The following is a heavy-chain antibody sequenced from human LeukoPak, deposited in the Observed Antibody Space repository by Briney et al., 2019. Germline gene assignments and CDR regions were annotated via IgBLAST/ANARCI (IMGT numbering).Heavy chain of an antibody. Sequence: GGSLRLSCAASGFTFSRYAMSWVRQAPGKGLEWVSGMSGGGGSSYYADSVKGRFTISRDNSKNTLYLQMNSLRAEDTAVYYCSKVSDDFWSGYYTGGYFDYWGQGTLVTVSS. D-gene: IGHD3-3*01. J-gene: IGHJ4*02. CDR2: MSGGGGSS. V-gene: IGHV3-23*01. CDR1: GFTFSRYA. CDR3: SKVSDDFWSGYYTGGYFDY.